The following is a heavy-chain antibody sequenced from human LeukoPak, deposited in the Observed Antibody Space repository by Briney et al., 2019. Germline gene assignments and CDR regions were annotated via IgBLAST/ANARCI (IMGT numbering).Heavy chain of an antibody. Sequence: GESLQISCKASGYSFTSYWIGWVRQMPGKGLEWMGIIDPSDSETRYTPSFQGQVTISVDKSLTTADLQWNSLKASDTAMYYCARQTAMGRSGDYWGQGTLVTVSS. CDR3: ARQTAMGRSGDY. CDR2: IDPSDSET. V-gene: IGHV5-51*01. CDR1: GYSFTSYW. D-gene: IGHD5-18*01. J-gene: IGHJ4*02.